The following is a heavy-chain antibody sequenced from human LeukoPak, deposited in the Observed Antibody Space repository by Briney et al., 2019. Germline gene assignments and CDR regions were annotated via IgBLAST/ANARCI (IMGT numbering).Heavy chain of an antibody. CDR1: GYIFASHY. D-gene: IGHD3-10*01. CDR2: INPSGGGT. J-gene: IGHJ4*02. V-gene: IGHV1-46*01. CDR3: ASEGSVSLPHLDH. Sequence: ASVKVSCKASGYIFASHYMQWVRLAPGQGLEWMGIINPSGGGTRYAQKFQGRVTMTRDTSTSTVYMELSSLRSEDTAVYYCASEGSVSLPHLDHWGQGTLVTVSS.